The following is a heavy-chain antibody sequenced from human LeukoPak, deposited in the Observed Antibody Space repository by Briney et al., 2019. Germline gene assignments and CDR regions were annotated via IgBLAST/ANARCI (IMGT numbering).Heavy chain of an antibody. D-gene: IGHD2-2*01. CDR1: GGTFSSYA. Sequence: SVKASCKASGGTFSSYAISWVRQAPGQGLEWMGRIIPIFGTANYAQKFQGRVTITTDESTSTAYMELSSLRSEDTAVYYCARDYCSSTSCYPVDDYWGQGTLVTVSS. V-gene: IGHV1-69*05. CDR3: ARDYCSSTSCYPVDDY. CDR2: IIPIFGTA. J-gene: IGHJ4*02.